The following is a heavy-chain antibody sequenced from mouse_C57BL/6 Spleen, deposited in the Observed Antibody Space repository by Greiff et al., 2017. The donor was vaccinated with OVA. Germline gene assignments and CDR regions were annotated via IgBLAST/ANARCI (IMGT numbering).Heavy chain of an antibody. V-gene: IGHV5-16*01. Sequence: DVHLVESEGGLVQPGSSMKLSCTASGFTFSDYYMAWVRQVPEKGLEWVANINYDGSSTYYLDSLKSRFIISRDNAKNILYLQMSSLKSEDTATYYCAREGYGSSYGFAYWGQGTLVTVSA. CDR2: INYDGSST. CDR1: GFTFSDYY. J-gene: IGHJ3*01. D-gene: IGHD1-1*01. CDR3: AREGYGSSYGFAY.